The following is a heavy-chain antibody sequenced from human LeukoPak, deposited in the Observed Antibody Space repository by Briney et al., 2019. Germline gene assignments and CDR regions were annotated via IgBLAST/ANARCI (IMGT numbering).Heavy chain of an antibody. CDR1: GFTFSSYG. CDR2: IRFDGTSE. Sequence: PGRSLRLSCAASGFTFSSYGMHWVRQTPGKGLEWVAFIRFDGTSEFYADSVKARFTISRDNSQNTVSLQLNNLRIEDMALYYCAKTSLSDPSGHYYYMDVWGKGTTVTVSS. V-gene: IGHV3-30*02. CDR3: AKTSLSDPSGHYYYMDV. D-gene: IGHD3-3*01. J-gene: IGHJ6*03.